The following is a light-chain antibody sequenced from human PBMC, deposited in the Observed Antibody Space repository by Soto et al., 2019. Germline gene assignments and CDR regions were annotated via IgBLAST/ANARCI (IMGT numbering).Light chain of an antibody. J-gene: IGLJ1*01. CDR2: DNN. V-gene: IGLV1-51*01. Sequence: QSVLTQPPSVSAAPRQKGTISCSGSSSNIRNNYVSWYQQLPGTAPKLLIYDNNKRPSGIPDRFSGSKSGTSATLGITGLQTGDEADYYCGTWDSSLSAYVFGTGTKVTVL. CDR1: SSNIRNNY. CDR3: GTWDSSLSAYV.